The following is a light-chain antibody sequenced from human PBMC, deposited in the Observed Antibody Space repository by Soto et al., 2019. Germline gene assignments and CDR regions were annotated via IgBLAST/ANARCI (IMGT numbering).Light chain of an antibody. Sequence: DIVLTQSPGTLSLSPGERATLSCRASQSVSSSYLAWYQQKPGQAPRLLIYGASGRATGIPDRFSGSGSGTDFPLTISRMEPEDFAVYYCQQYGSSPPVTFGQGTRLEIK. V-gene: IGKV3-20*01. CDR2: GAS. CDR1: QSVSSSY. J-gene: IGKJ5*01. CDR3: QQYGSSPPVT.